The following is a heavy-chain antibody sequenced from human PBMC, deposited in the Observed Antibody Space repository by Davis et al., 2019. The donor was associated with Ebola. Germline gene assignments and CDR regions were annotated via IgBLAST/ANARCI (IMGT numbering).Heavy chain of an antibody. CDR2: INHSGST. CDR3: ARSRGYSSSRRLDY. D-gene: IGHD6-6*01. V-gene: IGHV4-34*01. CDR1: GFTFSSYA. J-gene: IGHJ4*02. Sequence: ESLKISCAASGFTFSSYAMSWVRQPPGKGLEWIGEINHSGSTNYNPSLKSRVTISVDTSKNQLSLKLSSVTAADTAVYYCARSRGYSSSRRLDYWGQGTLVTVSS.